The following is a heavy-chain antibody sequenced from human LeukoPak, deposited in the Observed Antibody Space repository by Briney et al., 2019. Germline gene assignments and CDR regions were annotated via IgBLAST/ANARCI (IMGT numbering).Heavy chain of an antibody. CDR1: GGSFSDYYW. Sequence: TLSLTCAVSGGSFSDYYWAWIRQPPGKALEYLALIYWDDDKRYNPFLKSRLAITKVTSANQVVLIMTNMDPVDTATYYCAHRLGGYNWDDGTFDYWGQGTLVTVSS. V-gene: IGHV2-5*02. J-gene: IGHJ4*02. D-gene: IGHD1-20*01. CDR2: IYWDDDK. CDR3: AHRLGGYNWDDGTFDY.